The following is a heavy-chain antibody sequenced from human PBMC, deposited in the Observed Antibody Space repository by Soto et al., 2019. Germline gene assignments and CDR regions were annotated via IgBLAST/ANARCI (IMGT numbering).Heavy chain of an antibody. D-gene: IGHD1-1*01. CDR3: AKFGMATTKRSPPYYIDY. Sequence: GGSLRLSCAASGFTFSSYAMSWVRQAPGKGLEWVSSISGSGGGTYYADSVKGRYTFSRDNSKNTLYLQMNSLRAEDTAVYYCAKFGMATTKRSPPYYIDYWGQGALVTVSS. CDR2: ISGSGGGT. CDR1: GFTFSSYA. J-gene: IGHJ4*02. V-gene: IGHV3-23*01.